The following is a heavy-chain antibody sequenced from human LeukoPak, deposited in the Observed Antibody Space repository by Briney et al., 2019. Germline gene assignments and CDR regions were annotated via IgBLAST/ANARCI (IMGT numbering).Heavy chain of an antibody. J-gene: IGHJ6*02. CDR3: ARDGSTSWGYYYGMDV. D-gene: IGHD2-2*01. CDR1: GGSISSSSYY. Sequence: PSETLSLTCTVSGGSISSSSYYWGWIRQPPGKGLEWIGSIYYSGSTYYNPSLKSRVTISVDTSKNQFSLKLSSVTAADTAVYYCARDGSTSWGYYYGMDVWGQGTTVTVSS. CDR2: IYYSGST. V-gene: IGHV4-39*02.